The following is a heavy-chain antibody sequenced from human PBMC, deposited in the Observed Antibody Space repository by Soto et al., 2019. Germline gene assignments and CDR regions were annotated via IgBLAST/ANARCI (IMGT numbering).Heavy chain of an antibody. CDR2: INNDGSST. CDR1: GLTFRGYW. J-gene: IGHJ3*02. Sequence: GGSLRLSCTATGLTFRGYWLHWVRQVSGKGPVWVSRINNDGSSTTYADSVKGRFAISRDNAKNTLYLQINSLRAEDTAVYYCARVGTYNWDSFDIWGQGTMVTVSS. V-gene: IGHV3-74*01. D-gene: IGHD1-1*01. CDR3: ARVGTYNWDSFDI.